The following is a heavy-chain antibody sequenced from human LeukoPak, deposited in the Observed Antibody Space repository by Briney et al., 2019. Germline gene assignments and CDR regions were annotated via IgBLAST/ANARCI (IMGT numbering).Heavy chain of an antibody. CDR1: GYTFTTYG. J-gene: IGHJ5*02. Sequence: ASVKVSCKASGYTFTTYGISWVRQAPGQGPEWMGWISAYNGKTNYAQKFRDRVTMTTDTSTSTAYMELRSLRSDDTAVYYCARDSIASRPGWFDPWGQGTLVTVSS. CDR3: ARDSIASRPGWFDP. CDR2: ISAYNGKT. D-gene: IGHD6-6*01. V-gene: IGHV1-18*01.